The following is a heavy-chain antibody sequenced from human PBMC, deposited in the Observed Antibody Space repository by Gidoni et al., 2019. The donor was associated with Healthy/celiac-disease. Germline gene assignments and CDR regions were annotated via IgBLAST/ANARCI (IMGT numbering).Heavy chain of an antibody. CDR1: GFTFSSYG. CDR3: AKDLLSGSYPY. J-gene: IGHJ4*02. CDR2: ISYDGSNK. V-gene: IGHV3-30*18. D-gene: IGHD3-10*01. Sequence: QVQLVESGGGVVQPGRSLRLSCAASGFTFSSYGMHWVRQAPGKGLEWVAVISYDGSNKYYADSVKGRFTISRDNSKNTLYLQMNSLRAEDTAVYYCAKDLLSGSYPYWGQGTLVTVSS.